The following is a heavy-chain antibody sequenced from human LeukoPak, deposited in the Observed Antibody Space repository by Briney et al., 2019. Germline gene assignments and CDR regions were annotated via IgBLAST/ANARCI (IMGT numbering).Heavy chain of an antibody. CDR2: IRYDGSNK. V-gene: IGHV3-30*02. Sequence: GGSLRLSCAASGFTFSSYGMHWVRQAPGKGLEWVAFIRYDGSNKYYADSVKGRFTISRDNSKNTLYLQMNSLRAEDTAVYYCAKGYYYDSSGYPFDYWGQGTLVTVSS. CDR3: AKGYYYDSSGYPFDY. CDR1: GFTFSSYG. D-gene: IGHD3-22*01. J-gene: IGHJ4*02.